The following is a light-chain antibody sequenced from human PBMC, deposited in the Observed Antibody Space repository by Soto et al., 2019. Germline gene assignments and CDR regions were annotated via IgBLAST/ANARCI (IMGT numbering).Light chain of an antibody. CDR2: GNS. Sequence: QSVLTQPPLVSGARGQRVTISCTGSSSNIGAGYDVHWYQQLPGTAPKLLIYGNSNRPSGVPDRFSGSKSGTSASLAITGLQAEDEADYYCQSYDSNLSVVFGGGTKVTVL. CDR3: QSYDSNLSVV. J-gene: IGLJ2*01. CDR1: SSNIGAGYD. V-gene: IGLV1-40*01.